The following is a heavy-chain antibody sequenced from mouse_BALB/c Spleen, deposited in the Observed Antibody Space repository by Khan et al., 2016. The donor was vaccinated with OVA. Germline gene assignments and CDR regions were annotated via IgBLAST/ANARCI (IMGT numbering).Heavy chain of an antibody. CDR3: ARDRIDY. CDR1: GYTFNSYW. Sequence: QVQLKQSGAELAKPGASVKMSCKASGYTFNSYWMHWVKQRPGQGLEWIGYINPSAGYTDYNQKFKDKATLTADKSSSTAYMQLNSLTSEDSAVYYCARDRIDYWGQGTTLTVSS. CDR2: INPSAGYT. J-gene: IGHJ2*01. V-gene: IGHV1-7*01.